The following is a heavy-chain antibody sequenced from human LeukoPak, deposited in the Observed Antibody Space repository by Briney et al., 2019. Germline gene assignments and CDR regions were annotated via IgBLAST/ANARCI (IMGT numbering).Heavy chain of an antibody. V-gene: IGHV4-59*08. J-gene: IGHJ5*02. CDR2: IYYSGST. CDR1: GGSISSYY. Sequence: PSETLSLTCTVSGGSISSYYWSWIRQPPGKGLEWIGYIYYSGSTNYNPSLKSRVTISVDTSKNQFSLKLSSVTAADTAVYYCARSNGPSWFDPWGQGTLVTVSS. CDR3: ARSNGPSWFDP. D-gene: IGHD2-8*01.